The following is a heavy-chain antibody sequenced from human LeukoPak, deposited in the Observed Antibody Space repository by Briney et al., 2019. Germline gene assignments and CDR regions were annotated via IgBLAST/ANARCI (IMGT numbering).Heavy chain of an antibody. V-gene: IGHV3-7*01. CDR3: AGLLRYFDWLSPWSDP. CDR1: GFTFSSYA. D-gene: IGHD3-9*01. CDR2: IKQDGSEK. Sequence: GGSLRLSRAASGFTFSSYAMSWVRQAPGKGLEWVANIKQDGSEKYYLDSVKGRFTISRDNSKNSLYLQMTSLRAEDTAVYYCAGLLRYFDWLSPWSDPWGQGTLVTVSS. J-gene: IGHJ5*02.